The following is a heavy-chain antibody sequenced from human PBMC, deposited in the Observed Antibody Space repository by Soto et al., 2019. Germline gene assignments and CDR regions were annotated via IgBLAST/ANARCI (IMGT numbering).Heavy chain of an antibody. CDR1: GGSVSSRGYY. J-gene: IGHJ4*02. D-gene: IGHD2-8*01. CDR3: ARDYIAHPCYHFDY. Sequence: QVQLQESGPGLVKPSETLSLTCTVSGGSVSSRGYYGSWIRQPPGKGLECNGYIYYTGSTNYNPSLKSRVTISVATSKNQFSLKLSSVTAADTAVYYCARDYIAHPCYHFDYWGQGALVTVSS. V-gene: IGHV4-61*08. CDR2: IYYTGST.